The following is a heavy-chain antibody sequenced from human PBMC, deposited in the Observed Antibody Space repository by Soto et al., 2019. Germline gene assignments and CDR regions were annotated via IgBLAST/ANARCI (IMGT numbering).Heavy chain of an antibody. CDR3: ARESGGATATLDYYYFYVDV. CDR1: GDTFNDYY. CDR2: INPNSGVT. D-gene: IGHD5-12*01. Sequence: QVQLVQSGAEVKKPGASVTVSCRSSGDTFNDYYIHWVRQAPGQGLEWMGWINPNSGVTKYAQKFQGWVSMTRDPSIRTVYMQLSRLRSDDTAVYYCARESGGATATLDYYYFYVDVWGTGTTVTVSS. J-gene: IGHJ6*03. V-gene: IGHV1-2*04.